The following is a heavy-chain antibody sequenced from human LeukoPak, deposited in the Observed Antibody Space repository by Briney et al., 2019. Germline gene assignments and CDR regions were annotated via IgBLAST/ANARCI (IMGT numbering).Heavy chain of an antibody. V-gene: IGHV3-48*03. Sequence: GGSLRLSCAASGFTFSSFEMNWVRQAPGKGLEWISYISSSGSTIYYADSVKGRFTISRDNAKNSLYLQMNSLRAEDTAVYYCAELGITMIGGVWGKGTTVTISS. CDR1: GFTFSSFE. D-gene: IGHD3-10*02. J-gene: IGHJ6*04. CDR3: AELGITMIGGV. CDR2: ISSSGSTI.